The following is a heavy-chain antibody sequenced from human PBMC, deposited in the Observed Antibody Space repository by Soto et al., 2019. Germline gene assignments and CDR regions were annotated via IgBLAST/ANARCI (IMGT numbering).Heavy chain of an antibody. J-gene: IGHJ5*02. Sequence: QVKLQESGPGRVKPSETLSLTCTVSGGSISSYYWSWIRQPPGKGLEWIGYIHYSGSTNYTPSLKSRVTISEDTSKNQFSLKLSSVSAADTGVYYCARLPWADYGGIFDPWGQGTLVTVSS. CDR1: GGSISSYY. V-gene: IGHV4-59*01. CDR3: ARLPWADYGGIFDP. CDR2: IHYSGST. D-gene: IGHD4-17*01.